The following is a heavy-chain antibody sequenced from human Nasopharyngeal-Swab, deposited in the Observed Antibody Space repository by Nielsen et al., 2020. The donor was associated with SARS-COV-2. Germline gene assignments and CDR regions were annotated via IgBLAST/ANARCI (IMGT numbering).Heavy chain of an antibody. CDR1: GFPFSSYG. CDR3: ARDDIGYYYGMDV. CDR2: IWYDGSNK. Sequence: LSLTCAASGFPFSSYGMHWVRQAPGKGLEWVAVIWYDGSNKYYADSVKGRFTISRDNSKNTLYLQMNSLRAEDTAVYYCARDDIGYYYGMDVWGQGTTVTVSS. J-gene: IGHJ6*02. V-gene: IGHV3-33*01. D-gene: IGHD5-12*01.